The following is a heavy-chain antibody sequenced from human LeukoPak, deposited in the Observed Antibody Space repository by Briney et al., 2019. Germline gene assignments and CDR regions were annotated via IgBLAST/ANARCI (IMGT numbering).Heavy chain of an antibody. J-gene: IGHJ4*02. D-gene: IGHD3-22*01. Sequence: GGSLRLSCAASGFTFSSYGMHWVRQAPGKGLEWVAFIRYDGSNKYYADSVKGRFTISRDNSKNTLYLQMNSLRAEDTAVYYCARAVSGDSSGYWGVFDYWGQGTLVTVSS. CDR3: ARAVSGDSSGYWGVFDY. CDR2: IRYDGSNK. V-gene: IGHV3-30*02. CDR1: GFTFSSYG.